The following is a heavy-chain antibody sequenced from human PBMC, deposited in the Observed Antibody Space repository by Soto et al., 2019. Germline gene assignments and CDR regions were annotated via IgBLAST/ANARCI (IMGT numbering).Heavy chain of an antibody. CDR2: MNPNSGNT. CDR1: GYTFTSYD. D-gene: IGHD4-17*01. V-gene: IGHV1-8*01. J-gene: IGHJ5*02. Sequence: ASVKVSCKASGYTFTSYDINWVRQATGQGLEYLGWMNPNSGNTAYVQKFQGRVTMTWDTSITTAYMELSSLRSEDTAVYFCARGIKYGAYSRWFDPWGQGTLVTFSS. CDR3: ARGIKYGAYSRWFDP.